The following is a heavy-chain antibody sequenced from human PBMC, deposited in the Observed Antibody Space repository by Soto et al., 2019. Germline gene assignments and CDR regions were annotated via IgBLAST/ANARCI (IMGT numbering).Heavy chain of an antibody. CDR1: GYTFTSYA. V-gene: IGHV1-3*01. D-gene: IGHD5-12*01. J-gene: IGHJ6*02. Sequence: ASVKVSCKASGYTFTSYAMHWVRQAPGQRLEWMGWINAGNGNTKYSQKFQGRVTITRDTSASTAYMELSSLRSEDTAVYYCARDSPPSGLRGPNDYYYYGMDVWGQGTTVTVSS. CDR3: ARDSPPSGLRGPNDYYYYGMDV. CDR2: INAGNGNT.